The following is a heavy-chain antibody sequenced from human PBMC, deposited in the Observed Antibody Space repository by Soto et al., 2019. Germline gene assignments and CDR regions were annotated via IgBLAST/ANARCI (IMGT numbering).Heavy chain of an antibody. CDR3: ARGRCSSTSCHNFYYYNYMDV. V-gene: IGHV4-34*01. D-gene: IGHD2-2*01. J-gene: IGHJ6*03. CDR1: GGSFSGYY. CDR2: INQSGST. Sequence: PSETLSLTCAVSGGSFSGYYWTWIRQSPGKGLEWIGEINQSGSTNYNPSLKSRVTISVDTSKTQFSLNLSSATAADTAVYYCARGRCSSTSCHNFYYYNYMDVWGKGTTVTVSS.